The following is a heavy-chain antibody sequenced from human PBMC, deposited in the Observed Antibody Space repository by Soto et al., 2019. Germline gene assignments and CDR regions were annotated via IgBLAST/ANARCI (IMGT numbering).Heavy chain of an antibody. V-gene: IGHV4-34*01. J-gene: IGHJ4*02. CDR2: INHSGST. CDR1: DGSFSGYY. Sequence: QVQLKQWGAGLLKPSETLSLTCAVYDGSFSGYYWSWIRQPPGKGLEWIGEINHSGSTNYNPSLKSRVTISVDTSKNQFSLNLSSVTAADTAVYYCARGRPSCSGGSCVVGDFDYWGQGTLVTVSS. CDR3: ARGRPSCSGGSCVVGDFDY. D-gene: IGHD2-15*01.